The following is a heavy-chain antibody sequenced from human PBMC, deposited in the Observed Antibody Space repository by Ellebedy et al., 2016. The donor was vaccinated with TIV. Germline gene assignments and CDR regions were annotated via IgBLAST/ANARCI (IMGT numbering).Heavy chain of an antibody. J-gene: IGHJ4*02. CDR1: GFTFSDYW. CDR3: ARGGAGFDSMNRELSFDS. Sequence: GGSLRLSXAASGFTFSDYWMSWVRQAPGKGLEWVANIKQDANENFYVDSVKGRFTISRDDAENSLYLQMNSLRDEDTAVYYCARGGAGFDSMNRELSFDSWGQGTLVTVSS. CDR2: IKQDANEN. D-gene: IGHD1-26*01. V-gene: IGHV3-7*01.